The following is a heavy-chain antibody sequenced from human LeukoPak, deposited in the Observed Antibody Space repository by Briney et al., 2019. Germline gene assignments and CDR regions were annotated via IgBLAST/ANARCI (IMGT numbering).Heavy chain of an antibody. Sequence: ASVKVSCKASGYTFTSYDINWVRQATGQGLEWMGWMNPDSGNTGYAQKFQGRVTMTRNTSISTAYMELGSLRSEDTAVYYCARVKAAQTYYDFWSGYYRNDAFDIWGQRTMVTVSS. CDR3: ARVKAAQTYYDFWSGYYRNDAFDI. CDR1: GYTFTSYD. J-gene: IGHJ3*02. V-gene: IGHV1-8*01. D-gene: IGHD3-3*01. CDR2: MNPDSGNT.